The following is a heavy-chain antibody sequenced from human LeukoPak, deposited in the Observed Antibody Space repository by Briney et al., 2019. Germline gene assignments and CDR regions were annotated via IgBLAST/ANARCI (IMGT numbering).Heavy chain of an antibody. CDR1: GGSISSGSYY. D-gene: IGHD1-26*01. V-gene: IGHV4-61*02. CDR2: IYTSGST. CDR3: ARLVGATSEHFDY. Sequence: PSQTLSLTCTVSGGSISSGSYYWSWIRQPAGKGLEWIGRIYTSGSTNYNPSLKSRVTISVDTSKNQFSLKLSSVTAADTAVYYCARLVGATSEHFDYWGQGTLVTVSS. J-gene: IGHJ4*02.